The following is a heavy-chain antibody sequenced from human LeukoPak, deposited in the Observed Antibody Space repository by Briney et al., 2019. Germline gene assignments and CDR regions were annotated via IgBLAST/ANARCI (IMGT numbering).Heavy chain of an antibody. J-gene: IGHJ4*02. Sequence: GGSLRLSCAASGFTFSSYAMSWVRQAPGKGLEWVSAISGSGGSTYYADSVKGRFTISRDNSKNTLYPQMNSLRAEDTAVYHCAKDPQAVYGYHSFDYWGQGTLVTVSS. V-gene: IGHV3-23*01. CDR3: AKDPQAVYGYHSFDY. CDR1: GFTFSSYA. CDR2: ISGSGGST. D-gene: IGHD5-18*01.